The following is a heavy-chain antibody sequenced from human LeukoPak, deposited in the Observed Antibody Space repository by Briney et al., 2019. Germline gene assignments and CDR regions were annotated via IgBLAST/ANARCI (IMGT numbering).Heavy chain of an antibody. D-gene: IGHD2-15*01. CDR2: INWNGGST. CDR3: AREGSGYYYYMDV. Sequence: PGGSLRLSCAASGFTFYDYGMSWVRQAPGKGLEWVSGINWNGGSTVYADSVKGRFTISRDNAKNSLYLQMNSLRAEDTALYYCAREGSGYYYYMDVWGKGTTVTVSS. CDR1: GFTFYDYG. J-gene: IGHJ6*03. V-gene: IGHV3-20*04.